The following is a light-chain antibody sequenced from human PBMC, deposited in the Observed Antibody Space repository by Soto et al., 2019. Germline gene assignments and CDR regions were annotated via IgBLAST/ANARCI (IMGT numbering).Light chain of an antibody. CDR2: GAS. Sequence: EIVLTNSPGTLSLSRWEIATLSCRASQSVSNNYLAWYQQKPGQAPRLLIYGASNRATGIPDRFSGSGSGTDFTLTISRLEPEDFALYYCQQYGSSGTFGQGTKVDIK. J-gene: IGKJ1*01. CDR1: QSVSNNY. V-gene: IGKV3-20*01. CDR3: QQYGSSGT.